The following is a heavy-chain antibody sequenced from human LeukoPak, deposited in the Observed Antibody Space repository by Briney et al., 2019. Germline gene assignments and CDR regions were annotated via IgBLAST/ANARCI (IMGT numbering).Heavy chain of an antibody. CDR3: ARHLYSSGPGPFDY. J-gene: IGHJ4*02. D-gene: IGHD5-12*01. V-gene: IGHV4-39*01. CDR1: GGSISSSSHY. Sequence: LETLSLTCTVSGGSISSSSHYWGWIRQPPGKGLEWIGSLYHSGGTHYNPSLKSRVTMSADTSKNQFSLKLSSVTAADTAVYYCARHLYSSGPGPFDYWGQGTLVTVSS. CDR2: LYHSGGT.